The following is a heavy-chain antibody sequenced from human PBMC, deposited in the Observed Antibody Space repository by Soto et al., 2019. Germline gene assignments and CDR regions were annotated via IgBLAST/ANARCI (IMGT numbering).Heavy chain of an antibody. CDR3: ARHRFTSGSDYFDY. D-gene: IGHD1-1*01. J-gene: IGHJ4*02. V-gene: IGHV1-2*02. Sequence: ASVKVSCKASGYTFTDYNLHWVRQAPGQGLEWMGSINPRNGDAVSAQKFQARVTMTRDASTTTAYMELLRLTSPDTALYYCARHRFTSGSDYFDYWGQGTLVTVSS. CDR1: GYTFTDYN. CDR2: INPRNGDA.